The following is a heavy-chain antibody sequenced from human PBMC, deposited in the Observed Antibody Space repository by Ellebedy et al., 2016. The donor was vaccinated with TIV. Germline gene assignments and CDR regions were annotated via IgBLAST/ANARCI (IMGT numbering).Heavy chain of an antibody. CDR3: ANGAYDI. V-gene: IGHV3-48*04. CDR2: ISSTGTTI. J-gene: IGHJ3*02. Sequence: GESLKISCAASGFTFGNNSMNWVRQAPGKGLEWVSYISSTGTTIYYADSVKGRFTISRDNAKISLYLLMNSLTAEDTAVYYCANGAYDIWGQGTMVTVSS. CDR1: GFTFGNNS.